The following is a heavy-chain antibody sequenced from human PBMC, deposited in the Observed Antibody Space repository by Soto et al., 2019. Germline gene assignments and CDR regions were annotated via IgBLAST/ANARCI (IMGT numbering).Heavy chain of an antibody. CDR1: GYSFTSYW. CDR2: IYPDDSDT. CDR3: ARHPKYISGYRYFDY. Sequence: GESLKISCKSSGYSFTSYWIGWVRQMPGKGLEWMGIIYPDDSDTRYSPSFQGQVTISADKSISTAYLQWNSLKASDTAMYYCARHPKYISGYRYFDYWGQGTPVTVSS. J-gene: IGHJ4*02. D-gene: IGHD6-19*01. V-gene: IGHV5-51*01.